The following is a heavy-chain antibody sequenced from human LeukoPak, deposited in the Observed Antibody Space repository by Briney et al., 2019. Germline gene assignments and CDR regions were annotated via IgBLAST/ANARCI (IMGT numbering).Heavy chain of an antibody. D-gene: IGHD5-18*01. CDR2: ISAYNGNT. V-gene: IGHV1-18*01. CDR1: GYTFTSYG. Sequence: ASVKVSCKASGYTFTSYGISWVRQAPGQGLEWMGWISAYNGNTNYAQKLQGRVTMTTDTSTSTASMELRSLRSDDTAVYYCARAWLHGVPDDAFDVWGQGTMVTVSS. CDR3: ARAWLHGVPDDAFDV. J-gene: IGHJ3*01.